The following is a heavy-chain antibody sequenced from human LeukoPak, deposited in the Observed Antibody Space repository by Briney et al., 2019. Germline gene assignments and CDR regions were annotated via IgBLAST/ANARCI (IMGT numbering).Heavy chain of an antibody. Sequence: SQTLSLTCTVSGGSISSGDYYWSWIRQPPGKGLEWIGYIYYTGSTYYNPSLKSRVTISVDTSKNQFSLKLSSVTAADTAVYYCARDPHGGGLGDGFDIWGQETMVTVSS. J-gene: IGHJ3*02. CDR2: IYYTGST. V-gene: IGHV4-30-4*01. CDR3: ARDPHGGGLGDGFDI. D-gene: IGHD3-16*01. CDR1: GGSISSGDYY.